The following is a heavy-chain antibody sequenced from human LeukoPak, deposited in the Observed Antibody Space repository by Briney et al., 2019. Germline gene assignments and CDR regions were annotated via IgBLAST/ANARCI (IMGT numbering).Heavy chain of an antibody. J-gene: IGHJ4*02. CDR1: GYSFSNYW. CDR2: IYPGESET. D-gene: IGHD3-16*01. Sequence: GESLKISCKGSGYSFSNYWIGWVRQMPGKGLEWMGIIYPGESETRYSPSFQGQVTISADKSISTAYLQWSSLKASDTAMYYCARSANQGGVWVWGQGTLVTVSS. CDR3: ARSANQGGVWV. V-gene: IGHV5-51*01.